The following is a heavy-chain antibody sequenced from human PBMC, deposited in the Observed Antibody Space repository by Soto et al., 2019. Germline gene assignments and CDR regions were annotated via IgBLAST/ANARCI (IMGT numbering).Heavy chain of an antibody. CDR2: IYYSGST. V-gene: IGHV4-39*01. D-gene: IGHD3-3*01. CDR3: ARLRYDFWRGYPPYYYSYSYMDV. CDR1: GGSISSSSYY. Sequence: PSETLSLTCTVSGGSISSSSYYRGWIRQPPGKGLEWIGSIYYSGSTYYNPSLKSRVTISVDTSKNQFSLKLSSVTAADTAVYYCARLRYDFWRGYPPYYYSYSYMDVWGKGTTVTVP. J-gene: IGHJ6*03.